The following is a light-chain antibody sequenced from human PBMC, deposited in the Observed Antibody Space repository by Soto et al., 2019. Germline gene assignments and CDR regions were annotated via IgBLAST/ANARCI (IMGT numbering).Light chain of an antibody. Sequence: DIQMTQSPSSVSASVGDRVTITCRASQGIASWLAWYQQKPGNAPNLLIYSASGLQGGVSSRFSGSGSGTDFTLTISSLQPEDFATYYCQQDHSFPYTFGQGTKLEIK. CDR3: QQDHSFPYT. V-gene: IGKV1-12*01. CDR1: QGIASW. CDR2: SAS. J-gene: IGKJ2*01.